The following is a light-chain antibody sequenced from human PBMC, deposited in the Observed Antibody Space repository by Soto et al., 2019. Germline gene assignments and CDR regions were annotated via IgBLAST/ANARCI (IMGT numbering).Light chain of an antibody. Sequence: DIQMTQSPSSLSASVGDRVTITCRASQSISSYLNWYQQKPGKAPKLLIYAASILQSGGPSRFSGSGSGTDFTLTISSLQPEDFATYYCQRSYSTPRTFGQGTKVEIK. CDR2: AAS. J-gene: IGKJ1*01. CDR1: QSISSY. CDR3: QRSYSTPRT. V-gene: IGKV1-39*01.